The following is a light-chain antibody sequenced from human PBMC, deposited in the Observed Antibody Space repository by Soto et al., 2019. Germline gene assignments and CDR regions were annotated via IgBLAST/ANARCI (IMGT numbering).Light chain of an antibody. CDR3: QQRDSSPLT. CDR1: QRVSND. V-gene: IGKV3-15*01. J-gene: IGKJ4*01. CDR2: GAS. Sequence: EIVITQSPATLSVSPGERATLSCRASQRVSNDFAWYQQKPGQSPRLLIYGASTRATGIPARFSGSGSGTEFTLTISRLEPEDFAVYYCQQRDSSPLTFGGGTKVDIK.